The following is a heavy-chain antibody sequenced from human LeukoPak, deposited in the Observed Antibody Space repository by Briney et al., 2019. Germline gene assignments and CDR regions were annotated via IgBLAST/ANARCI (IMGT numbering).Heavy chain of an antibody. CDR2: IYYSGST. CDR3: ARDAQDMVRGAPTFYYYMDV. V-gene: IGHV4-59*12. J-gene: IGHJ6*03. CDR1: GGSISSYY. D-gene: IGHD3-10*01. Sequence: PSETLSLTCTVSGGSISSYYWSWIRQPPGKGLEWIGYIYYSGSTNYNPSLKSRVTISVDTSKNQFSLKLSSVTAADTAVYYCARDAQDMVRGAPTFYYYMDVWGKGTTVTISS.